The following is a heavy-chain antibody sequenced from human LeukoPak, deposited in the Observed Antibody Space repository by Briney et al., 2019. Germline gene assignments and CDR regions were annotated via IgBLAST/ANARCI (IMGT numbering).Heavy chain of an antibody. D-gene: IGHD3-10*01. V-gene: IGHV3-48*01. CDR1: GFTFSSYS. Sequence: GGSLRLSCAASGFTFSSYSMLWVRQAPGKGLEWVSYISSSSSTIYYADSVKGRFTISRDNAKNSLYLQMNSLRAEDTAVYYCAKVLEELLWFGELGEDYWGQGTLVTVSS. CDR2: ISSSSSTI. J-gene: IGHJ4*02. CDR3: AKVLEELLWFGELGEDY.